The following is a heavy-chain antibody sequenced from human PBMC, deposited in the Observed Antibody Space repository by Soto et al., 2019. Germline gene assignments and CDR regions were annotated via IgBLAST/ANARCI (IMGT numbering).Heavy chain of an antibody. CDR2: ISSSSSYI. D-gene: IGHD1-1*01. CDR3: ARDKGGVENDDYYYYGMDV. J-gene: IGHJ6*02. CDR1: GFTFSSYS. V-gene: IGHV3-21*01. Sequence: GGSLRLSCAASGFTFSSYSMNWVRQAPGKGLEWVSSISSSSSYIYYADSVKGRFTISRDNAKNSLYLQMNSLRAEDTAVYYCARDKGGVENDDYYYYGMDVWGQGTTVTVSS.